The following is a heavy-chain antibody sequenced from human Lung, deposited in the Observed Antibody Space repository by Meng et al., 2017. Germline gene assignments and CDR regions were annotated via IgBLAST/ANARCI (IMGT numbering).Heavy chain of an antibody. CDR3: ARGRYSSSSAVVDY. J-gene: IGHJ4*02. V-gene: IGHV3-33*01. D-gene: IGHD6-13*01. CDR1: GFTFSSYG. Sequence: QVQRVESGGGVVQPGRSLRLSCAASGFTFSSYGMHWVRQAPGKGLEWVAVIWYDGSNKYYADSVKGRFTISRDNSKNTLYLQMNSLRAEDTAVYYCARGRYSSSSAVVDYWGQGTLAPSPQ. CDR2: IWYDGSNK.